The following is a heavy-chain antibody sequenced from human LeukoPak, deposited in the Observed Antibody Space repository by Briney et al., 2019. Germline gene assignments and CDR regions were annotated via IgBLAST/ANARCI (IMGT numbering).Heavy chain of an antibody. Sequence: ASVNVSCKASGYTFTSYAMHWVRQAPGQRLEWMGWINAGNGNTKYSQKFQGRVTITRDTSASTAYMELSSLRSEDTAVYYCARDGWGSSWPDYWGQGTLVTVSS. D-gene: IGHD6-13*01. CDR2: INAGNGNT. V-gene: IGHV1-3*01. CDR1: GYTFTSYA. J-gene: IGHJ4*02. CDR3: ARDGWGSSWPDY.